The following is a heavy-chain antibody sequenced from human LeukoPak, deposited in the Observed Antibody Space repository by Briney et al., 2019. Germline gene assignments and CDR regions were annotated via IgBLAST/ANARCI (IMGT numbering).Heavy chain of an antibody. V-gene: IGHV3-30*18. CDR2: ISYDGSNK. CDR3: AKGLGGGSYFDY. J-gene: IGHJ4*02. D-gene: IGHD1-26*01. CDR1: GFTFSSYG. Sequence: PGGSLRLSCAASGFTFSSYGMHWVRQAPGKGLEWVAVISYDGSNKYYADSVKGRFTISRDNSKNTLYLQMNSLRAEDTAVYYCAKGLGGGSYFDYLGQGTLVTVSS.